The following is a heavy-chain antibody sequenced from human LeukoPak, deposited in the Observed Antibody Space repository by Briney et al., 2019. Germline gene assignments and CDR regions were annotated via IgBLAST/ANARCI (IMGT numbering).Heavy chain of an antibody. D-gene: IGHD4-11*01. CDR1: GGSISSSDYY. Sequence: SETLSLTCTVSGGSISSSDYYWSCIRQPPGKGLECIGYVYYTVSPNYNPSLKSRVTISVDTSKNQFPLKLSSVTAADTAVYYCATRKTSPGYYYGMDVWGQGTTVTVSS. CDR2: VYYTVSP. J-gene: IGHJ6*02. CDR3: ATRKTSPGYYYGMDV. V-gene: IGHV4-61*05.